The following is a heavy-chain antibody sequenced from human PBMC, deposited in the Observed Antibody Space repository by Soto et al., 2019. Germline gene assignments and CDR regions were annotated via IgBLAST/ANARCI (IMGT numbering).Heavy chain of an antibody. CDR3: ARDPVTSD. J-gene: IGHJ4*02. Sequence: LRLSCAASGFTLSNFYISWVRQAPGKGLEWLGNIKGDGSDAHYVDSVKGRFTISRDNAGNSIYLQMNNLRAEDTAMYYCARDPVTSDWGQGTLVTVSS. CDR2: IKGDGSDA. V-gene: IGHV3-7*03. CDR1: GFTLSNFY.